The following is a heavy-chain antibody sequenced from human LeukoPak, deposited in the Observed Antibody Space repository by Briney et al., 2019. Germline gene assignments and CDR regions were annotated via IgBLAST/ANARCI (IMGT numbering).Heavy chain of an antibody. CDR2: INHSEGT. CDR1: GGSFSGYY. D-gene: IGHD6-19*01. J-gene: IGHJ6*03. Sequence: PSETLSLTCAVYGGSFSGYYWSWIRQPPGKGLEWIGEINHSEGTHYNPSLKSRVTISVDTSKNQFSLKLGSVTAADTAMYYCARGTAVAGIPNMDVWGKGTTVTVSS. CDR3: ARGTAVAGIPNMDV. V-gene: IGHV4-34*01.